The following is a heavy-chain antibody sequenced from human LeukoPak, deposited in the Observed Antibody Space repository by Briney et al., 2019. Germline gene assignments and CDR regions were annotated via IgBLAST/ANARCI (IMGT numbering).Heavy chain of an antibody. Sequence: ASVKVSCKASGYTFTSYGISWVRQAPGQGLEWMGWISAYNGNTNYAQKFQGRVTMTRDTSISTAYMELSRLRSDDTAVYYCASGDYSNYFDLDPWGQGTLVTVSS. J-gene: IGHJ5*02. V-gene: IGHV1-18*01. CDR3: ASGDYSNYFDLDP. CDR1: GYTFTSYG. D-gene: IGHD4-11*01. CDR2: ISAYNGNT.